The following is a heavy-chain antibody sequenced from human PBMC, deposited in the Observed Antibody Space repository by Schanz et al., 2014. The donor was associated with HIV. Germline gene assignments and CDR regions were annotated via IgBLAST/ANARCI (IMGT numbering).Heavy chain of an antibody. CDR1: GFTFRSYG. V-gene: IGHV3-33*06. CDR2: IWYDGSNK. J-gene: IGHJ4*02. D-gene: IGHD6-13*01. Sequence: QVQLVESGGGVVQPGRSLRLSCAASGFTFRSYGMHWVRQAPGKGLEWVAVIWYDGSNKYYADSVKGRFTISRDNSKNTLYLQMNSLRAEDTAVYYCAKEEQQLGGVGGYHFDYWGQGTLVTVSS. CDR3: AKEEQQLGGVGGYHFDY.